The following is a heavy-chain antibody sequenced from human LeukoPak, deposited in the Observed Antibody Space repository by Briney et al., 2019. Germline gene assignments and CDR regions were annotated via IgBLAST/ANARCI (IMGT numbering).Heavy chain of an antibody. J-gene: IGHJ6*03. Sequence: GGSLRLSCAASGFTFSSYWMSWVRQAPGKGLEWVANIKQDGSEKYYVDSVKGRFTISRDNAKNSLYLQMNSLRAEDTAVYYCRVYTVTTWGYYCMDVWGKGTTVTVSS. CDR1: GFTFSSYW. V-gene: IGHV3-7*01. CDR2: IKQDGSEK. D-gene: IGHD4-11*01. CDR3: RVYTVTTWGYYCMDV.